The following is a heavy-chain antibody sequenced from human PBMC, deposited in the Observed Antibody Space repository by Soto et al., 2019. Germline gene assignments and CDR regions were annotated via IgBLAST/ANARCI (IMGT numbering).Heavy chain of an antibody. D-gene: IGHD2-2*01. CDR2: IYYSGST. Sequence: SETLSLTCTVSGGSISSSSYYWGWIRQPPGKGLEWIGSIYYSGSTYYNPSLKSRVTISVDTSKNQFSLKLSSVTAADTAVYCCASRPVVPAAAFDYWGQGTLVTVSS. CDR1: GGSISSSSYY. J-gene: IGHJ4*02. V-gene: IGHV4-39*01. CDR3: ASRPVVPAAAFDY.